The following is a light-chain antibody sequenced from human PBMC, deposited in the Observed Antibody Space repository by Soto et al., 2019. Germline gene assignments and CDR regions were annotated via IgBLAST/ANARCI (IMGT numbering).Light chain of an antibody. CDR3: QQRSNWPMST. CDR2: DAS. J-gene: IGKJ5*01. CDR1: KGVSSS. Sequence: EIVLTQSPATLSLSPGERATLSCRASKGVSSSLAWYQQKPGQAPRLLIYDASNRATGIPARFSGSGSGTDFTLTISSLEPEDFAVYYCQQRSNWPMSTFGQGTRLEIK. V-gene: IGKV3-11*01.